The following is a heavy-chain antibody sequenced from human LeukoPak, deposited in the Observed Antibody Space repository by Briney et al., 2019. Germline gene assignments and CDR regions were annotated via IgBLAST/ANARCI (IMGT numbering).Heavy chain of an antibody. J-gene: IGHJ5*02. Sequence: GGSLRLSCAASGFTFSSYGMHWVRQAPGKGLEWVAVVWYDGRNRDYADSVKGRFTISKDNSNNMVFLQMDRLRAEDTAVYYCARLWGGNGYSGGSLNLWGQGTLVTVSS. V-gene: IGHV3-33*01. CDR2: VWYDGRNR. D-gene: IGHD3-16*01. CDR1: GFTFSSYG. CDR3: ARLWGGNGYSGGSLNL.